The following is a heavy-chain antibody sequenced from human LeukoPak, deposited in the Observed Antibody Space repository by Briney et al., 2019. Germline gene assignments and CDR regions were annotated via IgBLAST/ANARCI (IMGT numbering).Heavy chain of an antibody. CDR1: GGSFSGYY. CDR2: INHSGST. D-gene: IGHD3-3*01. Sequence: SETLSLTCAVYGGSFSGYYWSWIRQPPGKGLEWIGEINHSGSTNYNPSLKSRVNISVDTSKNQFSLKLSSVTAADTAVYYCATRRFDFWSGYSLAFDYWGQGTLVTVSS. J-gene: IGHJ4*02. CDR3: ATRRFDFWSGYSLAFDY. V-gene: IGHV4-34*01.